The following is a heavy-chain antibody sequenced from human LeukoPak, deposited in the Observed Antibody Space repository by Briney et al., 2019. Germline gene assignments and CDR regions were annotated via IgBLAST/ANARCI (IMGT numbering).Heavy chain of an antibody. Sequence: PSETLSLTCAVYGGSFSGYYWSWIRQPPGKGLEWIGEINHSGSTNYNPSLKSRVTISVDTSKNQFSLKLSSVTAADTAVYYCARVRYDYVWGSTPAGFGPWGQGTLVTVSS. V-gene: IGHV4-34*01. CDR3: ARVRYDYVWGSTPAGFGP. CDR1: GGSFSGYY. CDR2: INHSGST. J-gene: IGHJ5*02. D-gene: IGHD3-16*01.